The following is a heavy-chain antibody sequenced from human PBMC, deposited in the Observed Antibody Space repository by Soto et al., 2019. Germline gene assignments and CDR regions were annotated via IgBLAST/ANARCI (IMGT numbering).Heavy chain of an antibody. Sequence: QVQVVESGGGVVQPGRSLRLSCAASGFTFSSYEMHWVRQAPGKGLEWVAVISYDGSSNYYADSVKGRFTISRDNSKNTLYLHMSSLRAEDTAVYYCAREDGDDFQYGMDVWGQGTTVTVSS. CDR1: GFTFSSYE. CDR3: AREDGDDFQYGMDV. CDR2: ISYDGSSN. D-gene: IGHD4-17*01. J-gene: IGHJ6*02. V-gene: IGHV3-30-3*01.